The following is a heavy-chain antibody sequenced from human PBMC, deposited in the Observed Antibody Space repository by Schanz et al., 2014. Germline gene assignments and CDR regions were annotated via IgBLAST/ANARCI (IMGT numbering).Heavy chain of an antibody. CDR2: IGYLGDT. Sequence: EVQLVESGGGFVQPGGSLGLSCVVSGFTVSSDHMSWVRQAPGKGLEWVSTIGYLGDTYYPDSVKGRFTISRDNSKNTVYLQMNRLRAEDTAVYYCARVHHYDPSGWGYFDYWGQGALVTVSS. D-gene: IGHD3-22*01. V-gene: IGHV3-66*01. J-gene: IGHJ4*02. CDR1: GFTVSSDH. CDR3: ARVHHYDPSGWGYFDY.